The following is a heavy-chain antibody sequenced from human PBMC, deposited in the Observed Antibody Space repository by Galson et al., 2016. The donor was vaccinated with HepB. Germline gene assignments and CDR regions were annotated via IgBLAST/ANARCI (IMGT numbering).Heavy chain of an antibody. V-gene: IGHV5-51*01. Sequence: QSGAEVKKPGESLTISCKGSGYSFAKYWIGWVRQMPGKGLEWVGIIYPGDSDARYSPSLQGPVTISVDKSISTAYLQWSSLKASDTAMYYCARQYCSGNRCLLGWWYFDLWGRGTLVTVSS. CDR2: IYPGDSDA. J-gene: IGHJ2*01. D-gene: IGHD2-15*01. CDR1: GYSFAKYW. CDR3: ARQYCSGNRCLLGWWYFDL.